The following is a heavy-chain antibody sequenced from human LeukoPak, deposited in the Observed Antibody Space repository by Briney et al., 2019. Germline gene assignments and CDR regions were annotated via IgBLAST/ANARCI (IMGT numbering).Heavy chain of an antibody. D-gene: IGHD6-19*01. CDR1: GGPISSGGYY. Sequence: SETLSLTCTVSGGPISSGGYYWSWIRQHPGKGLEWIGYIYYSGSTYYNPSLKSRVTISVDTSKNQFSLKLSSVTAADTAVYYCARAMYSSGWYAPQYNWFDPWGQGTLVTVSS. CDR2: IYYSGST. V-gene: IGHV4-31*03. J-gene: IGHJ5*02. CDR3: ARAMYSSGWYAPQYNWFDP.